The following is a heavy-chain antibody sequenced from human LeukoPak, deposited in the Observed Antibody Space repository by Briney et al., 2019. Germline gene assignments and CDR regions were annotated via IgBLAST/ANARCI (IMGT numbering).Heavy chain of an antibody. J-gene: IGHJ4*02. Sequence: SETLSLTCTVSGGSISSSNYYWGWIRQPPGKGLEWLGSIYYSGSTYYNPSLKSRVTISVDTSKNQFSLKLSSVTAADTAVYYCARDLRQVAAAGSFDYWGQGTLVTVSS. D-gene: IGHD6-13*01. CDR1: GGSISSSNYY. V-gene: IGHV4-39*07. CDR2: IYYSGST. CDR3: ARDLRQVAAAGSFDY.